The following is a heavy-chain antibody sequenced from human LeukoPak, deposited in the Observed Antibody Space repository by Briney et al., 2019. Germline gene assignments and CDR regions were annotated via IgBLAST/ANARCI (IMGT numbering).Heavy chain of an antibody. CDR3: AREGIVRTYDQ. J-gene: IGHJ4*02. V-gene: IGHV4-59*12. Sequence: SETLSLTCTVSGDSISSYYWYWFRQPPGKELEWIACIYYSGITHYNPSLKSRVTISLDTSKNQFSLRLSSVTAEDTAVYYCAREGIVRTYDQWGQGTLVTVSS. CDR2: IYYSGIT. D-gene: IGHD2/OR15-2a*01. CDR1: GDSISSYY.